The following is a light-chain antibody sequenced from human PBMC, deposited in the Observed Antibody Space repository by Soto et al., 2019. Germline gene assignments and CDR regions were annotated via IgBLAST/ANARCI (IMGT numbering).Light chain of an antibody. CDR2: DVS. Sequence: QSALTQPASVSGPPGQSITISCTGSSSDVGGYHYVSWYQQHPGKVPKLMIYDVSNRPSGVSNRFSGSKSGNTASLTISGLQTEDEADYYCSSYTSSSTEFGGGTKLTVL. CDR3: SSYTSSSTE. J-gene: IGLJ2*01. V-gene: IGLV2-14*01. CDR1: SSDVGGYHY.